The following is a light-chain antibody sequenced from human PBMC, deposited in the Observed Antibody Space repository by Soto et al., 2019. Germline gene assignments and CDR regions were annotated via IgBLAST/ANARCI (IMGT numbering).Light chain of an antibody. CDR1: SSNIGAGYD. J-gene: IGLJ1*01. Sequence: QSVLTQPPSVSGAPGQRVTISCTGSSSNIGAGYDVHWYQQLPGTAPKLLIYGNSNRPSGVPDRFSGSKSGNTASLTISGLQPEDEADYFCSSYTSSNSLVFGPGTKVTVL. CDR3: SSYTSSNSLV. CDR2: GNS. V-gene: IGLV1-40*01.